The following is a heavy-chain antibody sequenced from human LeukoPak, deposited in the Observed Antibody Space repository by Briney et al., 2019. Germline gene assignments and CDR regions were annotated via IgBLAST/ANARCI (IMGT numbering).Heavy chain of an antibody. CDR2: ISGSGGST. CDR3: ARGGYSSSLGFDY. V-gene: IGHV3-23*01. CDR1: GFTFSSYG. J-gene: IGHJ4*02. Sequence: GGSLRLSCAASGFTFSSYGMSWVRQAPGKGLEWVSAISGSGGSTYYADSVKGRFTISRDNAKNSLYLQMNSLRAEDTAVYYCARGGYSSSLGFDYWGQGTLVTVSS. D-gene: IGHD6-6*01.